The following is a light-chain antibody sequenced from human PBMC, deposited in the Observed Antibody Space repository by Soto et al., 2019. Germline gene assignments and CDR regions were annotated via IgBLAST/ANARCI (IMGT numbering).Light chain of an antibody. CDR2: DAS. J-gene: IGKJ2*01. V-gene: IGKV1-33*01. CDR3: QQYDHPPYT. CDR1: QDIYKN. Sequence: IKITHSPSSLSPAVGDGVTFPCQPSQDIYKNLNWYQQKPGKAPKLLIYDASNLERGVPSRFSGSGSGTDFSLTVDSLQPEDTATYYCQQYDHPPYTFGQGTKLEIK.